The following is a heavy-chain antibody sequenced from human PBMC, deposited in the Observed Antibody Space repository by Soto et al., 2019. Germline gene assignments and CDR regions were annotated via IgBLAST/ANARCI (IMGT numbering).Heavy chain of an antibody. D-gene: IGHD3-3*01. CDR3: ARDYDFWSGYGPNGMDV. CDR1: GYTITRSS. J-gene: IGHJ6*01. V-gene: IGHV1-18*01. Sequence: ASAEGCWKASGYTITRSSSSWVRQAPGQRFEWMGGISADNGNTNYAQKLQGRVTMTTDTSTSTAYMELSSLRSEDTAVYYCARDYDFWSGYGPNGMDVWGQGTTVTVTS. CDR2: ISADNGNT.